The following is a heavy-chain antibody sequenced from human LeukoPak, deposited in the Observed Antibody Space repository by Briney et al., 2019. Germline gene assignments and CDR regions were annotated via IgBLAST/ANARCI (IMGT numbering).Heavy chain of an antibody. CDR1: GFTFDAYA. CDR3: ANHCSGTDCYTN. J-gene: IGHJ4*02. D-gene: IGHD2-2*02. V-gene: IGHV3-43D*04. Sequence: PGGSLRLSCVASGFTFDAYAMQWVRQAPGKGLEWVSLISWDGISTYYADSVKGRFTISRDNSKNSLYLQLNSLKTEDTALYYCANHCSGTDCYTNWGQGTLVTVSS. CDR2: ISWDGIST.